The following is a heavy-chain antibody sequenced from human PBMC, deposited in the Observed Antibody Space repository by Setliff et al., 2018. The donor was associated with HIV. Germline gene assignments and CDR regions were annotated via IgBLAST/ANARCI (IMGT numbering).Heavy chain of an antibody. Sequence: GASVKVSCKASGGTFSSYAISWVRQAPGQGLEWVGIVNPTSGSTTYAQTFQGRVTMTGDTYTSTVYLELSNLRSEDTAVYYCATAQRDYYDRGRRNHYYIDVWGKGATVTVSS. CDR2: VNPTSGST. V-gene: IGHV1-46*01. CDR1: GGTFSSYA. J-gene: IGHJ6*03. CDR3: ATAQRDYYDRGRRNHYYIDV. D-gene: IGHD3-22*01.